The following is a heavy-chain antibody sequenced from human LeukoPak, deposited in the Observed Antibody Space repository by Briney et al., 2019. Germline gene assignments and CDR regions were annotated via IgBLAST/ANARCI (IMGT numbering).Heavy chain of an antibody. J-gene: IGHJ4*02. CDR2: ISYDGSNK. CDR1: GFSFSSYA. D-gene: IGHD3-22*01. CDR3: ARQAKFYFDSSVLDY. Sequence: GGSLRLSCAASGFSFSSYAMHWVRQAPGKGLEWVAFISYDGSNKYYADSVKGRFTISRDNSKNTLYLQMNSLRAEDTAVYYCARQAKFYFDSSVLDYWGQGTLVTVSS. V-gene: IGHV3-30-3*01.